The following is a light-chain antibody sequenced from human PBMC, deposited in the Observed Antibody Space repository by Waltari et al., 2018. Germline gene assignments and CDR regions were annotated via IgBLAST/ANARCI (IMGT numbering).Light chain of an antibody. J-gene: IGKJ2*02. CDR3: QQYEGLPRT. CDR2: AAS. Sequence: DIQMNQSPSSLSASVGDRVTITCQASQHIYNYLNWYQQKPGKAPKLLIYAASNLQTGVPSRCSGGGSGTDFTFVISNLQPEDIATYYCQQYEGLPRTFGQGTKLEMK. V-gene: IGKV1-33*01. CDR1: QHIYNY.